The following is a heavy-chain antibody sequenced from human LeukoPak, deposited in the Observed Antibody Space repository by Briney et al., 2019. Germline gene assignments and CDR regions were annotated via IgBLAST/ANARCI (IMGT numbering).Heavy chain of an antibody. Sequence: GASVKVSCKASGYTFTTHAINWMRQAPGQGLEWMGWINSNTGNPTYAQGFTGRFVFSLDTSVTTAYLQIGGLKAEDTAVYFCAREERGSSGWYTDYWGQGTLVTVSS. V-gene: IGHV7-4-1*01. CDR3: AREERGSSGWYTDY. CDR1: GYTFTTHA. J-gene: IGHJ4*02. D-gene: IGHD6-19*01. CDR2: INSNTGNP.